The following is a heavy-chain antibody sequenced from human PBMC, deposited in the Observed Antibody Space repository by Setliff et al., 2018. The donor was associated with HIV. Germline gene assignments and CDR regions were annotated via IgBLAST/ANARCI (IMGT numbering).Heavy chain of an antibody. J-gene: IGHJ3*02. CDR2: ISPQNGKT. CDR3: ARVAWYYSFWSGLGDAFDI. V-gene: IGHV1-18*01. CDR1: GYDFRRYG. Sequence: ASVKVSCKTSGYDFRRYGIAWVRQVPGHGLEWMGWISPQNGKTNYAQKLQGRVTMTTDTSTSTAYMELRSLRSDDTAVYYCARVAWYYSFWSGLGDAFDIWGQGTMVTVSS. D-gene: IGHD3-3*01.